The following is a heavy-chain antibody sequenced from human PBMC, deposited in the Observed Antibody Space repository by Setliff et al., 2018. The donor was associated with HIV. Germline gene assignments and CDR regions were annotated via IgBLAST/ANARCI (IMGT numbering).Heavy chain of an antibody. CDR1: GGSTDSGSYY. V-gene: IGHV4-39*02. Sequence: SETLSLTCTVSGGSTDSGSYYWAWIRQPPGKGLEWIGSMYYTGSTYYNPSLKSRVTISIDTSKNQISLKLNSVTAADTAMYYCARDGGSSGWYFVLGYSDYWGPGTLVTVS. CDR2: MYYTGST. CDR3: ARDGGSSGWYFVLGYSDY. D-gene: IGHD6-19*01. J-gene: IGHJ4*02.